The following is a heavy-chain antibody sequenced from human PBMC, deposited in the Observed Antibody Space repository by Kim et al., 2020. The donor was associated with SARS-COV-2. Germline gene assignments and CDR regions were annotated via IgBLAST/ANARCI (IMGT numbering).Heavy chain of an antibody. V-gene: IGHV3-30*18. CDR3: AKVGHGSSSDPETGYGM. J-gene: IGHJ6*01. Sequence: GGSLRLSCAASGFTFSSYGMHWVRQAPGKGLEWVAVISYDGSNKYYADSVKGRFTISRDNSKNTLYLQMNSLRAEDTAVYYCAKVGHGSSSDPETGYGM. CDR2: ISYDGSNK. D-gene: IGHD6-6*01. CDR1: GFTFSSYG.